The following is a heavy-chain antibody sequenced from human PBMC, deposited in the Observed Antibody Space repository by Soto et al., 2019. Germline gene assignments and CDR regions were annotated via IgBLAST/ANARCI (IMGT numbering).Heavy chain of an antibody. V-gene: IGHV1-46*03. J-gene: IGHJ1*01. CDR3: ARRLAVAGHEYFQH. Sequence: ASVKVSFKASGYTFTSYYMNWVRQAPGQGLVWMGIIDPGGGSTDYAQKFQGRITMTRDTSTSTVYMELSSLRSDDTAMYYCARRLAVAGHEYFQHWGQGTLVTVSS. CDR1: GYTFTSYY. D-gene: IGHD6-19*01. CDR2: IDPGGGST.